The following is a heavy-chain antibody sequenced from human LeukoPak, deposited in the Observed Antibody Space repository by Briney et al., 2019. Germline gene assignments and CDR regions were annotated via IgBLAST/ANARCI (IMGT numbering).Heavy chain of an antibody. D-gene: IGHD3-9*01. Sequence: ASVKVSCKASGYSFTSDDINGVRQATGQGLEWMGWMNPNSGNTGYAQKFQGRFTITRNTSISTAYMALSSLRSDDPAVYYCARTNILTPAGYWGQGTLVTVSS. CDR2: MNPNSGNT. J-gene: IGHJ4*02. CDR1: GYSFTSDD. V-gene: IGHV1-8*03. CDR3: ARTNILTPAGY.